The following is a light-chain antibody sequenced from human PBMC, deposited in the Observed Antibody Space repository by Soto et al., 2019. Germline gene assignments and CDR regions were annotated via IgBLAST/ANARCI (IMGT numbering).Light chain of an antibody. CDR2: GSS. CDR1: QLFSSN. J-gene: IGKJ5*01. V-gene: IGKV3-15*01. CDR3: QQYNDWPRT. Sequence: EIGMTQSASTLSVSAGESVTLSCRASQLFSSNLAWYQRRPGQAPRLLIYGSSTRATGVPPRFSGSAYGTEFNLTISSLQSEDFGVYYCQQYNDWPRTFGQGTRLEIK.